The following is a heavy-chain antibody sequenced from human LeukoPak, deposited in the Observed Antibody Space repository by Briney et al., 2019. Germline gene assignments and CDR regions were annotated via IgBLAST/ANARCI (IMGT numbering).Heavy chain of an antibody. V-gene: IGHV4-38-2*02. CDR2: IYHSGST. D-gene: IGHD6-19*01. CDR3: ARGPPPGYSSGWYGGYYYYMDV. Sequence: SETLSLTCTVSGGSISTYYWSWIRQPPGKGLEWIGSIYHSGSTYYNPSLKSRVTISVDTSKNQFSLKLSSVTAADTAVYYCARGPPPGYSSGWYGGYYYYMDVWGKGTTVTVSS. CDR1: GGSISTYY. J-gene: IGHJ6*03.